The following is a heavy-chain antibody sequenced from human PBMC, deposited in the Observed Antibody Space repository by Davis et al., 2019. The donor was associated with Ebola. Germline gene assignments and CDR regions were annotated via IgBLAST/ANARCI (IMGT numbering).Heavy chain of an antibody. CDR1: GYTFTGYY. D-gene: IGHD1-26*01. J-gene: IGHJ4*02. CDR2: INPNSGGT. CDR3: ARVGGGFYYYFDY. V-gene: IGHV1-2*02. Sequence: AASVKVSCKASGYTFTGYYMHWVRQAPGQGLEWMGWINPNSGGTNYAQKFQGRVTMTRDTSISTAYMELSRLRSDDTAVYYCARVGGGFYYYFDYWGQGTLVTVSS.